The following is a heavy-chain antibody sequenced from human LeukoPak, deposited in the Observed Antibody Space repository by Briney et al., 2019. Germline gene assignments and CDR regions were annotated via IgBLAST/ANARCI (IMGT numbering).Heavy chain of an antibody. D-gene: IGHD3-10*01. CDR2: INPSSGST. CDR3: ARAVRGFGAGRWVYFDY. J-gene: IGHJ4*02. CDR1: GYTFTSYY. Sequence: GASVKVSCKASGYTFTSYYMRWVRQAPGQGLEWMGIINPSSGSTSYAQKFQGRVTMTRDMSTSTVYMELSSLRSEDTAVYYCARAVRGFGAGRWVYFDYWGQGTLVTVSS. V-gene: IGHV1-46*01.